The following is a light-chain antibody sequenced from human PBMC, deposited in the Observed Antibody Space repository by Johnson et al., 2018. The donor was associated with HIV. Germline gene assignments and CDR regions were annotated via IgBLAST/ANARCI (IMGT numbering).Light chain of an antibody. J-gene: IGLJ1*01. Sequence: QSVLTQPPSVSAAPGQRVTISCSGSSSNIGNNYVSWYQHLPGTAPKLLIYDNNKRPSGIPDRFSGSKYGTSATLGITGLQTGDEADYYCGTWDSNLSVYVFGTGPKVSVL. V-gene: IGLV1-51*01. CDR3: GTWDSNLSVYV. CDR1: SSNIGNNY. CDR2: DNN.